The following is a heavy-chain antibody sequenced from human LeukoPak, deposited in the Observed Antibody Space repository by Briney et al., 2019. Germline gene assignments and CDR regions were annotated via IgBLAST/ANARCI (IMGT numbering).Heavy chain of an antibody. CDR1: GFTFSSYS. Sequence: GSLRLSCAASGFTFSSYSMNWVRQAPGKGLEWVSYISSSGSTIYYADSVKGRFTISRDNAKNSLYLQMNSLRAEDTAVYYCARDGGYSGYDADCWGQGTLVTVSS. CDR2: ISSSGSTI. V-gene: IGHV3-48*01. J-gene: IGHJ4*02. D-gene: IGHD5-12*01. CDR3: ARDGGYSGYDADC.